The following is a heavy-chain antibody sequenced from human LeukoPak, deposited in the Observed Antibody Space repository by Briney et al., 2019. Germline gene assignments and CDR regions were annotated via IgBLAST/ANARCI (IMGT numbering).Heavy chain of an antibody. Sequence: PGGSLRLSCAASGFTFDDYSMHWVRQAPGKGLEWVSGTTWSGSTVEYADSVKGRFTISRDNAKNSLSLQMNSLRGDDTALYRCVKAFGGNSLRFGMDVWGQGTTVTVSS. CDR3: VKAFGGNSLRFGMDV. D-gene: IGHD4-23*01. J-gene: IGHJ6*02. CDR2: TTWSGSTV. CDR1: GFTFDDYS. V-gene: IGHV3-9*01.